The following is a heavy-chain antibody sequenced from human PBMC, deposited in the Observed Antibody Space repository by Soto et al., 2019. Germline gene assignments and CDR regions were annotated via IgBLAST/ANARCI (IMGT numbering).Heavy chain of an antibody. CDR1: GDSVSSASFY. J-gene: IGHJ5*02. V-gene: IGHV4-61*01. CDR3: ARVNSGRNWFDP. CDR2: IYVSGTT. D-gene: IGHD6-19*01. Sequence: PSETLSLTCTVSGDSVSSASFYWIWSRQAPGKGLEWIGFIYVSGTTNYNPSLKSRVTMSLDKSQTQCSLQLRSVTPADTAVYFCARVNSGRNWFDPWGQGTLVTVPQ.